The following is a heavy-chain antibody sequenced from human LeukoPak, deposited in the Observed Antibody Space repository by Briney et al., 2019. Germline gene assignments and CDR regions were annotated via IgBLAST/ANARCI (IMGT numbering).Heavy chain of an antibody. D-gene: IGHD4-17*01. V-gene: IGHV1-3*01. Sequence: ASVNVSCKASGYTFTSYAMHWVRQAPGQRREWMGWINAGNGNTKYSQKFQGRVTITRDTSASTAYMELSSLRSEDTAVYYCARAHTGDYGFLWGQGTLVTVSS. J-gene: IGHJ4*02. CDR1: GYTFTSYA. CDR3: ARAHTGDYGFL. CDR2: INAGNGNT.